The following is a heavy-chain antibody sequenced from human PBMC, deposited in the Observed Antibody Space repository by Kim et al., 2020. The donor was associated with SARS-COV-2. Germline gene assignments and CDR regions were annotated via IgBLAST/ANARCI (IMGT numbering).Heavy chain of an antibody. V-gene: IGHV4-61*02. D-gene: IGHD2-21*02. CDR1: GGSISSGSYY. CDR3: ARDLLGVVTAIPGPSYYYYYGMDF. J-gene: IGHJ6*02. CDR2: IYTSGST. Sequence: SETLSLTCTVSGGSISSGSYYWSWIRQPAGKGLEWIGRIYTSGSTNYNPSLKSRVTISVDTSKNQFSLKLSSVTAADTAVYYCARDLLGVVTAIPGPSYYYYYGMDFWGQGTTVTVSS.